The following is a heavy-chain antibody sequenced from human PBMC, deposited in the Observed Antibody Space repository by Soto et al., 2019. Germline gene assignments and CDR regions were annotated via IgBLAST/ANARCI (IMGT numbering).Heavy chain of an antibody. J-gene: IGHJ4*02. CDR1: GFTFSSYA. Sequence: GSLRLSCAASGFTFSSYAMSWVRQAPGKGLEWVSAISGSGGSTYYADSVKGRFTTSRDNAKNTLYLQLNSLRAEDTAVYYCLRGNSGYGDFDYWGQGTRVTVSS. CDR3: LRGNSGYGDFDY. CDR2: ISGSGGST. V-gene: IGHV3-23*01. D-gene: IGHD5-12*01.